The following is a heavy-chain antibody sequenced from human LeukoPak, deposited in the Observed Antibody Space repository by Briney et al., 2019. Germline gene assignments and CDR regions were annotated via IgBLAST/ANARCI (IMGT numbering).Heavy chain of an antibody. V-gene: IGHV3-7*02. CDR3: AKPADARWPPGFDY. CDR2: IKQDGSEK. J-gene: IGHJ4*02. D-gene: IGHD1-14*01. Sequence: GGSLRLSCAASGFTFSSSWMSWVRLAPGRGLEWVANIKQDGSEKYYVDSVKGRFTISRDNAKNSLYLQMNSLRDEDTAVYYCAKPADARWPPGFDYWGQGTLVTVSS. CDR1: GFTFSSSW.